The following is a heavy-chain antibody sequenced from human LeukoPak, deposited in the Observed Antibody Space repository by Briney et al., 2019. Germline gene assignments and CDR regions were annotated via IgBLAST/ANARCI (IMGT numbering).Heavy chain of an antibody. Sequence: GGSLRLSCAAPGFTSSSCRMSWVRHAPGKGLEWVANIRQDGSEKYYVDSVKGRFTISRDNAKNSLYLQMNSLRAEDTAVYYCARDEYYYDSSGFDLDYWGQGTLVTVSS. CDR3: ARDEYYYDSSGFDLDY. D-gene: IGHD3-22*01. CDR2: IRQDGSEK. V-gene: IGHV3-7*01. J-gene: IGHJ4*02. CDR1: GFTSSSCR.